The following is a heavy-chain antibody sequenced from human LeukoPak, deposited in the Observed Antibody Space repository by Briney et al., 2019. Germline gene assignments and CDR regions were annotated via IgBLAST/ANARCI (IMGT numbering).Heavy chain of an antibody. J-gene: IGHJ4*02. CDR1: GFTFSNYA. CDR3: ASLYDSGSYYNFLDY. Sequence: GGSLRLSCAASGFTFSNYAMTWVRQAPGKGLEWVSGISDNGGRTYYGDSVKGRFTISRDNSKNPLYLQMSSLRAEDTAVYYCASLYDSGSYYNFLDYWGQGTLVTVSS. V-gene: IGHV3-23*01. D-gene: IGHD3-10*01. CDR2: ISDNGGRT.